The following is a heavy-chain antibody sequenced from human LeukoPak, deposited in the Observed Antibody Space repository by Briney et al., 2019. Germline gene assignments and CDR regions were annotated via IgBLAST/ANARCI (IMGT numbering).Heavy chain of an antibody. Sequence: SETLSLTCTVSGGSISSYYWSWIRQPPGKGLEWIGYIYYSGSTNYNPSLKSRVTISVDTSKNQFSLKLSSVTAADTAVYYCAREAGIYYYDSSGYETYYYYSMDVWGQGTTVTVSS. CDR3: AREAGIYYYDSSGYETYYYYSMDV. CDR1: GGSISSYY. CDR2: IYYSGST. D-gene: IGHD3-22*01. J-gene: IGHJ6*02. V-gene: IGHV4-59*01.